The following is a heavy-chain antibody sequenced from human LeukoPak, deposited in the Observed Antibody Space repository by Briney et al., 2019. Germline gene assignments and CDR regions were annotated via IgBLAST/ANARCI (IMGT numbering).Heavy chain of an antibody. Sequence: GGSLRLSCSASGFTLSSYWMHWVRQAPGKGLGWVSRINTDGSSTNYADSVKGRFTVSRDNAKNTLYLQMHSLRAEDTAVYYCARVIGWDEPFDIWGQGTMVTVSS. CDR1: GFTLSSYW. CDR2: INTDGSST. CDR3: ARVIGWDEPFDI. V-gene: IGHV3-74*01. J-gene: IGHJ3*02. D-gene: IGHD1-26*01.